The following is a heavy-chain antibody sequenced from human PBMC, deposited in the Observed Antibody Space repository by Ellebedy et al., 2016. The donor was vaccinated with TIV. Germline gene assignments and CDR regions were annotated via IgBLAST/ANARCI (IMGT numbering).Heavy chain of an antibody. D-gene: IGHD3-3*01. V-gene: IGHV1-24*01. J-gene: IGHJ6*02. Sequence: ASVKVSCKVSGYTLTELSMHWVRQAPGKGLEWMGGFDPEDGETIYAQKFQGRVTMTEDTSTDTAYMELSSLRSEDTAVYYCAKRGIGRSGPDPYYYYGMDVWGQGTTVTVSS. CDR3: AKRGIGRSGPDPYYYYGMDV. CDR1: GYTLTELS. CDR2: FDPEDGET.